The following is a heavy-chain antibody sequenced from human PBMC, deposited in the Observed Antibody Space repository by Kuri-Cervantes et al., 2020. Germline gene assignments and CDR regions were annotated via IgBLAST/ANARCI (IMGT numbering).Heavy chain of an antibody. CDR3: AKGSGGDYLVYFDP. CDR1: GFTFDDYS. J-gene: IGHJ5*02. Sequence: GESLRLSCAAAGFTFDDYSMHWVRQAPGEGLEWVSGISWNSGSIVYEYSVKGRFTISRDNAKNSLYLQMNSLRAEDTALYYCAKGSGGDYLVYFDPWGQGTLVTVSS. V-gene: IGHV3-9*01. CDR2: ISWNSGSI. D-gene: IGHD4-17*01.